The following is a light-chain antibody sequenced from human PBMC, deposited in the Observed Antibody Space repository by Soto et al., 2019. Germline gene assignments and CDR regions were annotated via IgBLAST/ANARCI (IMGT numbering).Light chain of an antibody. CDR3: QQYGSSPFT. J-gene: IGKJ3*01. CDR1: QSVSSNY. CDR2: GAS. V-gene: IGKV3-20*01. Sequence: EIVLTQSPGTLSLSPGERATLSCRASQSVSSNYVTWYQQKPGQAPRLLIYGASSRATGIPDRFSGSGSGTDFTLTISRLEPEDFAVYYRQQYGSSPFTFGPGTKVDIK.